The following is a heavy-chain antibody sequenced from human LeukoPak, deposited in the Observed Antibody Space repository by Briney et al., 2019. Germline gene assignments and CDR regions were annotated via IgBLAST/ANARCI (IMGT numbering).Heavy chain of an antibody. V-gene: IGHV3-30*02. Sequence: GGSLRLSCAASGFTYSSYGMHWVRQAPGKGLEWVAFIRYDGSNKYYADSVKGRFTISRDNSKNTLYLQMNSLRAEDTAVYYCAKDPSFRPGYFDYWGQGTLVTVSS. CDR1: GFTYSSYG. CDR3: AKDPSFRPGYFDY. CDR2: IRYDGSNK. J-gene: IGHJ4*02.